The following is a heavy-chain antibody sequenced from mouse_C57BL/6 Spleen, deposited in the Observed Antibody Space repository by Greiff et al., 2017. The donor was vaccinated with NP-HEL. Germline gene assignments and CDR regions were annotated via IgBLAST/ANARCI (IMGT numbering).Heavy chain of an antibody. D-gene: IGHD2-5*01. J-gene: IGHJ4*01. V-gene: IGHV5-17*01. CDR2: ISSGSSTI. CDR3: ANYYSNLYYAMDY. CDR1: GFTFSDYG. Sequence: EVMLVESGGGLVKPGGSLKLSCAASGFTFSDYGMHWVRQAPEKGLEWVAYISSGSSTIYYADTVKGRFTISRDNAKNTLFLQMTSLRSEDTAMYYCANYYSNLYYAMDYWGQGTSVTVSS.